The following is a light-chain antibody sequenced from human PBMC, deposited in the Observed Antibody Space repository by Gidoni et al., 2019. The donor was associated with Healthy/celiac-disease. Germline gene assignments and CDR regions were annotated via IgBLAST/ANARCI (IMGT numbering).Light chain of an antibody. CDR1: QGISSY. CDR2: DAS. CDR3: QQYYSYPQIT. J-gene: IGKJ5*01. V-gene: IGKV1-8*01. Sequence: IRITQSPSSLSASTGDRVTITCRASQGISSYLAWYQQKPGKAPKLLLYDASTLQSGVPSRFSGNGSGTDFTLTISCLQSDDFATYYCQQYYSYPQITFGQXTRLEIK.